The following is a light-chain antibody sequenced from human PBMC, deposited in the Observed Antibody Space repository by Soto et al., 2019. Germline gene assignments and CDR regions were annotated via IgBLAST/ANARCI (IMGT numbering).Light chain of an antibody. Sequence: EIVMTHSPGTLSLSPWERATISCRASQVIGSRYLAWYQQKPGQAPRLLIYGASTRATGIPARFSGSGSGTNFSLTISRLEPEDFAVYYCQQYGSTPTLTFGGGTKVDIK. CDR2: GAS. J-gene: IGKJ4*01. CDR1: QVIGSRY. V-gene: IGKV3-20*01. CDR3: QQYGSTPTLT.